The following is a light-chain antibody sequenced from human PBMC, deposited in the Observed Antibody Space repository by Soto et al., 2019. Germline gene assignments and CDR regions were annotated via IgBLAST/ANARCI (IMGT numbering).Light chain of an antibody. CDR2: EIS. CDR3: QQSSHSPLT. V-gene: IGKV3-20*01. J-gene: IGKJ4*01. CDR1: QTVDNNY. Sequence: DIVLTQSPVTLSLSPGERVTLSCRASQTVDNNYLAWFQQKPGQAPRLLIYEISRRATGVPDRFGGTGSGTDFTLTISRLEPEDFAVYYCQQSSHSPLTFGGGTRVEIK.